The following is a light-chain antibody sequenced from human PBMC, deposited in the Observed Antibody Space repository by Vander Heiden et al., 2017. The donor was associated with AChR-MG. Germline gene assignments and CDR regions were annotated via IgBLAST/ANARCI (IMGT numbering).Light chain of an antibody. Sequence: QSVLTQPPSVSGAPGQRVTISCTGSSSNIGAGYDVQWYQQLPGTAPKLLIYCTSNRPSGVPDRFSGSKSGTSASLAITGLQAEDEADYYCQSYDSSLSGRDVVFGGGTKLTVL. CDR3: QSYDSSLSGRDVV. J-gene: IGLJ2*01. CDR2: CTS. V-gene: IGLV1-40*01. CDR1: SSNIGAGYD.